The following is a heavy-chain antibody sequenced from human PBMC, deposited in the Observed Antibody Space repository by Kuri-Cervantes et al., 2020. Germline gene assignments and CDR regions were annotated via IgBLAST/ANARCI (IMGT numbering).Heavy chain of an antibody. CDR2: TKYDESEK. D-gene: IGHD5-18*01. V-gene: IGHV3-7*01. CDR3: ASSATARGGMDV. J-gene: IGHJ6*02. CDR1: GFTFSSYA. Sequence: ETLSLTCAASGFTFSSYAMSWVRQAPGKGLEWVANTKYDESEKYYVDSVKGRFTISRDNAKDSLYLQMNNLRAEDTAVYYCASSATARGGMDVWGQGTTVTVSS.